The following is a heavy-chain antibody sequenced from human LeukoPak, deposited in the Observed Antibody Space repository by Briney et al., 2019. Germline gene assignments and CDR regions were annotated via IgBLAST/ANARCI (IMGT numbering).Heavy chain of an antibody. D-gene: IGHD1-26*01. Sequence: GGSLRLSCAASGFTFSEYYMTWIRQAPGKGLEWVSYISGVYDNIFYGNSVKGRFTISRDNAKKSVYLQMNSLRAEDTAVYYCAIGGAHGMDVWGQGTTVTVSS. J-gene: IGHJ6*02. CDR2: ISGVYDNI. V-gene: IGHV3-11*01. CDR3: AIGGAHGMDV. CDR1: GFTFSEYY.